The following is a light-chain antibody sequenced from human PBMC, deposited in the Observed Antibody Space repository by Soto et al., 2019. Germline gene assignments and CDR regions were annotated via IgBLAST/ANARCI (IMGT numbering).Light chain of an antibody. V-gene: IGKV3-15*01. CDR1: QSVSTK. Sequence: EIVMTQSPATLSVSPGERATLSCRASQSVSTKLAWYQQKPGQGPRLLIYGASTRATGIPAMFSGSGSGTESTLTITTLQSEDFAIYYCQHYSSGLWTFGQGTKVEIK. CDR3: QHYSSGLWT. J-gene: IGKJ1*01. CDR2: GAS.